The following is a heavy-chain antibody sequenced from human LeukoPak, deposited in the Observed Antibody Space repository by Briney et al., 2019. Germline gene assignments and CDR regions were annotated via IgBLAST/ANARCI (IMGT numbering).Heavy chain of an antibody. CDR2: ISSSSSTI. V-gene: IGHV3-48*04. CDR3: ARGHDYGDYFPDY. Sequence: GGSLRLSCAASGFTFSSYWMSWVRQAPGKGLEWVSYISSSSSTIYYADSVKGRFTISRDNAKNSLYLQMNSLRAEDTAVYYCARGHDYGDYFPDYWGQGILVTVSS. J-gene: IGHJ4*02. D-gene: IGHD4-17*01. CDR1: GFTFSSYW.